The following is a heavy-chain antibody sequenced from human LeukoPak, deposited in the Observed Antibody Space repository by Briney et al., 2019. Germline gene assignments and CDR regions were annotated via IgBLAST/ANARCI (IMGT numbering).Heavy chain of an antibody. Sequence: GGSLRLSCAASGFTFSSYWMSWVRQAPGKGLEWVANIKQDGSEKYYVDSVKGRFTISRDNAKNSLYLQMNSLRAEDTALYYCAKANGRVSSSLDYWGQGTLVTVSS. CDR1: GFTFSSYW. V-gene: IGHV3-7*03. CDR2: IKQDGSEK. D-gene: IGHD6-13*01. CDR3: AKANGRVSSSLDY. J-gene: IGHJ4*02.